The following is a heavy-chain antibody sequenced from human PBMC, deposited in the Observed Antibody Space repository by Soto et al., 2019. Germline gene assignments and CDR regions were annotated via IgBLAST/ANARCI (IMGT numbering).Heavy chain of an antibody. J-gene: IGHJ4*02. V-gene: IGHV4-4*02. CDR3: AGAAMGGSSGPFDC. D-gene: IGHD6-13*01. Sequence: QVQLQESGPGLVKPSGTLSLTCAVSGGSISSSNWWSWVRQPPGKGLEWIGEIYHSGSTNYNPSLKSRVTISVDKSKHDFAPGLSSVTAADTAGYYGAGAAMGGSSGPFDCWGQGTLVPVSS. CDR2: IYHSGST. CDR1: GGSISSSNW.